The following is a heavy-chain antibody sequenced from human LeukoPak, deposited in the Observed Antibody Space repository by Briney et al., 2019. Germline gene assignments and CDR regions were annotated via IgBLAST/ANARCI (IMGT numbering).Heavy chain of an antibody. J-gene: IGHJ4*02. CDR3: ARGAYYYDSSGYYYPFDY. Sequence: ASVKVSCKASGYTFTSYDINWVRQATGQGLEWMGWMNPNSGNTGYAQKFQGRVTMTRNTSISTAYIELSSLRSEDTAVYYCARGAYYYDSSGYYYPFDYWGQGTLVTVSS. V-gene: IGHV1-8*01. CDR1: GYTFTSYD. D-gene: IGHD3-22*01. CDR2: MNPNSGNT.